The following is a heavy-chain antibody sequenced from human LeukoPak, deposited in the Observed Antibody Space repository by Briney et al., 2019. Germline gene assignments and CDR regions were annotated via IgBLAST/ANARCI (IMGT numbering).Heavy chain of an antibody. CDR2: IWYDGANK. CDR1: GFSFTSYG. Sequence: GGSLRLSCAASGFSFTSYGMHWVRQAPGKGLEWVAVIWYDGANKYYADSVKGRFTISRDTSNNMLYLQMNSLRAEDTAVYYCARVSESGNSDYWGQGTLVAVSS. CDR3: ARVSESGNSDY. D-gene: IGHD4-23*01. J-gene: IGHJ4*02. V-gene: IGHV3-33*01.